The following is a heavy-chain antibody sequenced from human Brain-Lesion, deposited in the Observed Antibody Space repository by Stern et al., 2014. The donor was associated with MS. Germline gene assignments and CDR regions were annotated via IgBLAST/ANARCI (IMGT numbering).Heavy chain of an antibody. D-gene: IGHD2-2*01. J-gene: IGHJ4*02. Sequence: QVQLVESGAEVKKPGASVKVSCKASGYTFSSYDIPWVRQASGHGLEWMGWMNPYTGNTGYAQKFKGRVPMTSDPSISTVYMDLPSLTADDTAVYFGARAVRNQLLSEDWGQGTLVTVSS. CDR3: ARAVRNQLLSED. V-gene: IGHV1-8*02. CDR1: GYTFSSYD. CDR2: MNPYTGNT.